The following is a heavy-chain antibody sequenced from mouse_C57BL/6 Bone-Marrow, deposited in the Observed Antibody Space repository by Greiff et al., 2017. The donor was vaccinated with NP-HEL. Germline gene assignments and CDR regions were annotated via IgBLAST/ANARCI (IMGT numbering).Heavy chain of an antibody. Sequence: EVKVVESGGGLVQPGESLKLSCESNEYEFPSHDMSWVRKTPEKRLELVAAINSDGGSTYYPDTMERRFIISRDNTKKTLYLQMSSLRSEDTALYYCATYYSNYVPYAMDYWGQGTSVTVSS. CDR2: INSDGGST. CDR1: EYEFPSHD. V-gene: IGHV5-2*01. J-gene: IGHJ4*01. D-gene: IGHD2-5*01. CDR3: ATYYSNYVPYAMDY.